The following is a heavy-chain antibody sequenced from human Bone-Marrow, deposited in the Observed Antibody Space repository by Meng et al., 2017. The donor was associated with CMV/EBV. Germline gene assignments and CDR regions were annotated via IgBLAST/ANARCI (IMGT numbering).Heavy chain of an antibody. D-gene: IGHD3-16*01. CDR3: ARDLGGGLQYTYYYYGMDV. CDR1: GYTFTSYY. J-gene: IGHJ6*02. V-gene: IGHV1-46*01. Sequence: ASVKVSCKASGYTFTSYYMHWVRQAPGQGLEWMGIINPSGGSTSYAQKFQGRVTMTRDTSKSTVYMELSSLRSEDTAVYYCARDLGGGLQYTYYYYGMDVWGQGTTVTVSS. CDR2: INPSGGST.